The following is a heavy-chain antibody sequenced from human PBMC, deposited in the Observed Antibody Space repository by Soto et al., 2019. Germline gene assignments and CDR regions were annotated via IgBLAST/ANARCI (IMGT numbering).Heavy chain of an antibody. Sequence: PGGSLRLSCAASGFTFSSFAMSWVRQASGKGLEWVSTISDGGSTTYYADSVKGRFTISRDNSKNTLYLQMNSLRAEDTALYYCAKDLWVYSSGWWPXYWGQGTLVTVSS. CDR1: GFTFSSFA. J-gene: IGHJ4*02. V-gene: IGHV3-23*01. CDR3: AKDLWVYSSGWWPXY. D-gene: IGHD6-19*01. CDR2: ISDGGSTT.